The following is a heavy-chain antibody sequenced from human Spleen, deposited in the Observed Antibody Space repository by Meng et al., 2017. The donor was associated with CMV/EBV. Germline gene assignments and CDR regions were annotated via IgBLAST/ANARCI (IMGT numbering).Heavy chain of an antibody. Sequence: GGSLRLSCVASGFTFSGYSMNWVRQAPGRGLEWVSSITRSSSNTYYSDSVKGRFTVPRDNAKNSLFLQMNSLRDDDTAVYYCARDQIRGVVGARPRGPGDLWGQGTLVTVSS. D-gene: IGHD1-26*01. CDR2: ITRSSSNT. CDR1: GFTFSGYS. CDR3: ARDQIRGVVGARPRGPGDL. J-gene: IGHJ4*02. V-gene: IGHV3-21*01.